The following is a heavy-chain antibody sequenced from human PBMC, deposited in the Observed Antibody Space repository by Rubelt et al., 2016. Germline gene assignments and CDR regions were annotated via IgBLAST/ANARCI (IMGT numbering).Heavy chain of an antibody. V-gene: IGHV3-23*04. J-gene: IGHJ4*02. CDR1: GFSFDAYA. D-gene: IGHD2-2*02. CDR2: ISGSGGST. CDR3: VRATLYGDS. Sequence: VQLVESGGGLVQPGRSLRLSCAASGFSFDAYAMHWVRQAPGRGLEWVSAISGSGGSTYYADSVKGRFTISRDNSKNTLYLQMNSRRAEDTAVYYCVRATLYGDSWGQGTLVTVSS.